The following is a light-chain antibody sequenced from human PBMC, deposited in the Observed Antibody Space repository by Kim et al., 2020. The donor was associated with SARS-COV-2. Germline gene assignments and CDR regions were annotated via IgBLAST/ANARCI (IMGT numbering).Light chain of an antibody. J-gene: IGKJ1*01. Sequence: EFVLTQSPGTLSLSPGERATLSCRASQSGSSSYSAWYQHKPGQAPRLLIYGASSRATGIPDRFSGSGSGTDFTLTISRLEPEDFAVYYCQQYGSSRWTFGQGTKVDVK. V-gene: IGKV3-20*01. CDR1: QSGSSSY. CDR3: QQYGSSRWT. CDR2: GAS.